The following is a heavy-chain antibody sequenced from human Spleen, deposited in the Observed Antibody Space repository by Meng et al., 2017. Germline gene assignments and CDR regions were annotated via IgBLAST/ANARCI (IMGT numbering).Heavy chain of an antibody. CDR1: GFTFSGSA. CDR2: IRSKANSYAT. V-gene: IGHV3-73*01. D-gene: IGHD3-22*01. J-gene: IGHJ4*02. Sequence: GGSLRLSCAASGFTFSGSAMHWVRQASGKGLEWVGRIRSKANSYATAYAASVKGRFTISRDDSKNTAYLQMNSLKTEDTAVYYCTRSERHYYDSSGYYYVGGDYWGQGTLVTVSS. CDR3: TRSERHYYDSSGYYYVGGDY.